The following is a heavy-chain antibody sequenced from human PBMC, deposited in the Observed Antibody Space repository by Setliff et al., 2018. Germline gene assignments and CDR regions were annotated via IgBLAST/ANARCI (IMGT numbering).Heavy chain of an antibody. Sequence: HPGGSLRLSCAASGFTFSSYAMHWVRQAPGKGLEWVAVISYDGSNKYYADSVKGRFTISRDNSKNTLYLQMNSLRAEDTAVYYCAREVVGARPYYYYMDVWGKGTTVTVSS. CDR2: ISYDGSNK. V-gene: IGHV3-30*04. J-gene: IGHJ6*03. CDR1: GFTFSSYA. CDR3: AREVVGARPYYYYMDV. D-gene: IGHD2-15*01.